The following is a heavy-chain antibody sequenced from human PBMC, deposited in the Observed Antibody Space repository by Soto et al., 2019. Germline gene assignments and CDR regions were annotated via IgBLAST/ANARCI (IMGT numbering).Heavy chain of an antibody. CDR2: IRYDGSNK. Sequence: PVGSLRLSCVAAGFTFSRYGMHWVRQAPGKGLEWLAIIRYDGSNKYYGDSVKGRFTISRDNSKNTLYLEMNSLRAEDTAVYYCARDRTYYGSGSKGMDFWGQGTTVTVSS. CDR3: ARDRTYYGSGSKGMDF. CDR1: GFTFSRYG. J-gene: IGHJ6*02. V-gene: IGHV3-30*02. D-gene: IGHD3-10*01.